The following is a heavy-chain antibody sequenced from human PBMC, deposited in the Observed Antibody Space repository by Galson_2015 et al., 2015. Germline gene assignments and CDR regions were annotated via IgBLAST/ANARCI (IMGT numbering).Heavy chain of an antibody. Sequence: SLRLSCAASAFTFSDYSMDWVRQAPGKGLEWVSYISGGSSYIFYADSVKGRFTVSRDNAKNSLYLEMSSLRVEDTAVYYCARAGTGTIDYWGQGTLVTVSS. J-gene: IGHJ4*02. CDR1: AFTFSDYS. CDR3: ARAGTGTIDY. D-gene: IGHD1-1*01. CDR2: ISGGSSYI. V-gene: IGHV3-21*01.